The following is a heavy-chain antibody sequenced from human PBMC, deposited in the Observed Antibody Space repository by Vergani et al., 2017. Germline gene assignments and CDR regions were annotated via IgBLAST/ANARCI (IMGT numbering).Heavy chain of an antibody. D-gene: IGHD6-13*01. Sequence: QVQLQESGPGLVKSSETLSLTCTVSGGPISGFYWSWVRLPAGKGLEWIGRIHSSGTRHYSPSLKSRVTVSVDTSKNQFSLKLNSVTAADTAVYYCARGPYSSSWYYFDYWGQGTVVTVSS. V-gene: IGHV4-4*07. CDR1: GGPISGFY. J-gene: IGHJ4*02. CDR2: IHSSGTR. CDR3: ARGPYSSSWYYFDY.